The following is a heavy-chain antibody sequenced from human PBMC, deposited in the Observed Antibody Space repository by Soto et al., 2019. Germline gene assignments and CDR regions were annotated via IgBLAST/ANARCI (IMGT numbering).Heavy chain of an antibody. V-gene: IGHV3-30*04. CDR3: ARSYSSGWSLPFDY. Sequence: GGSLRLSCGASGFNFNTYTMHWVRQAPGKGLEWVATTSYDEKNKYHADSVKGRFTISRDNSKNTLYLQMNNLRGEDTAVYYCARSYSSGWSLPFDYWGQGTLVTVSS. D-gene: IGHD6-19*01. CDR1: GFNFNTYT. J-gene: IGHJ4*02. CDR2: TSYDEKNK.